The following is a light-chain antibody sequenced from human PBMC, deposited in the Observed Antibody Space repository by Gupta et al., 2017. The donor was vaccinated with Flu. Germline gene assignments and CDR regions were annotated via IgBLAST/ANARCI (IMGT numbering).Light chain of an antibody. Sequence: SSELTQDPAVSVALGQTVRITCKGDSLRSYYASWYQQKPGQAPVLVIYAKNNRPSGIPDRFAGSSSGNTASLTITGAQAEDEADYYCNSRDSSDNHQAVFGGGTKLTVL. J-gene: IGLJ2*01. CDR2: AKN. CDR3: NSRDSSDNHQAV. CDR1: SLRSYY. V-gene: IGLV3-19*01.